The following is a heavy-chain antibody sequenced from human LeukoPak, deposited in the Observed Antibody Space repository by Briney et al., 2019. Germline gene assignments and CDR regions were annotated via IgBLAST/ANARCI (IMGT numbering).Heavy chain of an antibody. Sequence: PGGSLRLSCAASGFTFSSYWMSWVRQAPGKGLEWVANIKQDGSEKYYVDSVKGRFTISRDNAKNSLYLQMNSLRAEDTAVYYCAREPQPGYCSGGSCYFQHWGQGTLVSVSS. CDR2: IKQDGSEK. J-gene: IGHJ1*01. CDR1: GFTFSSYW. V-gene: IGHV3-7*01. D-gene: IGHD2-15*01. CDR3: AREPQPGYCSGGSCYFQH.